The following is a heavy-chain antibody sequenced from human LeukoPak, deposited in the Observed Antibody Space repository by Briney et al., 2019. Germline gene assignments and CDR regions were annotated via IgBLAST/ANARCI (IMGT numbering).Heavy chain of an antibody. CDR3: ASDYGGSGLLIY. J-gene: IGHJ4*02. V-gene: IGHV4-59*01. Sequence: SETLSLTCTVSGGSIRSYYWSWIRQPPGKGPEWIGYIYYSGSTNYNPSLKSRVTISVDTSKNQFSLKLSSVTAADTAVYYCASDYGGSGLLIYWGQGTLVTVPS. CDR2: IYYSGST. D-gene: IGHD4-23*01. CDR1: GGSIRSYY.